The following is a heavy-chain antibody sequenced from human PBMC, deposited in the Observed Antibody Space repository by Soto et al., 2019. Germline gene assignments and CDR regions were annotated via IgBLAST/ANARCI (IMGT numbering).Heavy chain of an antibody. V-gene: IGHV3-7*05. D-gene: IGHD1-7*01. Sequence: NWVRXAPGKGLEWVANIKQDGSEKYYVDSVKGRFTISRDNAKNSLYLQMNSLRAEDTAVYFCAGTSSLQWYYMDVWDKGTTVTVSS. J-gene: IGHJ6*03. CDR3: AGTSSLQWYYMDV. CDR2: IKQDGSEK.